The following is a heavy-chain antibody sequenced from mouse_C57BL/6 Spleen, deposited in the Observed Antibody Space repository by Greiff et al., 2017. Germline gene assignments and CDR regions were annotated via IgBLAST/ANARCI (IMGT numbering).Heavy chain of an antibody. J-gene: IGHJ1*03. D-gene: IGHD1-1*01. CDR3: ARSITTVATGYFDV. CDR1: GYTFTDYN. V-gene: IGHV1-18*01. Sequence: EVQLQQSGPELVKPGASVKIPCKASGYTFTDYNMDWVKQSHGKSLEWIGDINPNNGGTIYNQKFKGKATLTVDKSSSTAYMELRSLTSEDTAVYYCARSITTVATGYFDVWGTGTTVTVSS. CDR2: INPNNGGT.